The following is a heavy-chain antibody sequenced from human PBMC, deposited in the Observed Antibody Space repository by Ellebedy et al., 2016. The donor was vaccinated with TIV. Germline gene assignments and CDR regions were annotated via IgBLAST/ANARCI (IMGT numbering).Heavy chain of an antibody. V-gene: IGHV1-18*01. CDR1: GYTFTRYG. CDR2: ISAYNGNT. CDR3: ARQWLGYFDY. D-gene: IGHD6-19*01. J-gene: IGHJ4*02. Sequence: AASVKVSCKASGYTFTRYGISWVRQAPVQGLEWMGWISAYNGNTNYAQKLQGRVTITMDTSASTAYMELSSLRSEDTAVYYFARQWLGYFDYWGQGTLVTVSS.